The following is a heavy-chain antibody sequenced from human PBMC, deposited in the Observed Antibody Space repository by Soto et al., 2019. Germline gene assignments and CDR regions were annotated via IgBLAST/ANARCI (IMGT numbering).Heavy chain of an antibody. D-gene: IGHD6-13*01. V-gene: IGHV4-59*01. J-gene: IGHJ3*02. CDR2: IYYSGST. CDR1: GGSISSYY. CDR3: AREGLWTAAAGQLDAFDI. Sequence: PSETLSLTCTVSGGSISSYYWSWIRQPPGKGLEWIGYIYYSGSTNYNPSLKSRVTISVDTSKNQFSLKLSSVTAADTAVYYCAREGLWTAAAGQLDAFDIWGQGTMVTVS.